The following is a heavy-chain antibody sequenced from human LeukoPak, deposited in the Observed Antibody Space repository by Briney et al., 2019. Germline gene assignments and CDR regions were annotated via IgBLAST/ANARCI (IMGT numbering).Heavy chain of an antibody. Sequence: GGSLRLSCAASGFSFSTYWMSWVRQGPGKGLEWVASVEPHGSDKRYVDSVRDRFTISRDNANDFLYLQMNSLSAEDTAVYYCARLFGGVTTFDYWGQGTLVTGSS. CDR2: VEPHGSDK. CDR1: GFSFSTYW. J-gene: IGHJ4*02. CDR3: ARLFGGVTTFDY. V-gene: IGHV3-7*01. D-gene: IGHD4-17*01.